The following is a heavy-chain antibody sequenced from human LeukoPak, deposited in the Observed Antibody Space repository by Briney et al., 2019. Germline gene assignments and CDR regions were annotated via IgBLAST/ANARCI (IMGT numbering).Heavy chain of an antibody. CDR3: ARSYVWGSYDAFDI. D-gene: IGHD3-16*01. V-gene: IGHV2-70*11. Sequence: SVSGPALLKPTQTLTLTCTFSGFSLSTSGMCVSWIRQPPGKALEWLARIDWDDDKYYSTSLKTRLTISKDTSKNQVVLTMTNMDPVDTATYYCARSYVWGSYDAFDIWGQGTMVTVSS. CDR2: IDWDDDK. CDR1: GFSLSTSGMC. J-gene: IGHJ3*02.